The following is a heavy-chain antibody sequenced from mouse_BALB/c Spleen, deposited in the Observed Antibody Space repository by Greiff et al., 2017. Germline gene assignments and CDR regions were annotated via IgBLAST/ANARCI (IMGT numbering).Heavy chain of an antibody. CDR2: IWAGGST. J-gene: IGHJ3*01. CDR3: ARDPYRRRPY. V-gene: IGHV2-9*02. Sequence: VQLQESGPGLVAPSQSLSITCTVSGFSLTSYGVHWVRQPPGKGLEWLRVIWAGGSTNYNSALMSRLSISKDNSKSQVFLKMNSLQTDDTAMYYCARDPYRRRPYWGQGTLVTVSA. CDR1: GFSLTSYG. D-gene: IGHD2-14*01.